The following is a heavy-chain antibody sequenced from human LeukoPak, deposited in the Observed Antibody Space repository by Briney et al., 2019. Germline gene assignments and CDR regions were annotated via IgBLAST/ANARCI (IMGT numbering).Heavy chain of an antibody. CDR1: GGSISSYY. D-gene: IGHD3-22*01. J-gene: IGHJ4*02. CDR2: IYYSGST. CDR3: ARGGNYYDSSGLFDY. Sequence: SETLSLTCTVSGGSISSYYWSWIRQPPGKGLEWIGYIYYSGSTNYNPSLKSRVTISVDTSKNQFSLKLSSVTAADTAVHYCARGGNYYDSSGLFDYSGQGTLVTVSS. V-gene: IGHV4-59*01.